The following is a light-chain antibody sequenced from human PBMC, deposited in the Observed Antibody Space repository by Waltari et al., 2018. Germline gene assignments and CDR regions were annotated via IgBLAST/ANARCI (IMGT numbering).Light chain of an antibody. J-gene: IGKJ4*01. CDR2: ATS. CDR1: QYIANW. Sequence: DIQMTQSPSSVSSSVGDTVTITCRASQYIANWVAWYQQKPGAAPNLLVYATSRLQSGVPARFGGSASGTDFTLTISNLQPEDFATYYCQQSYSFPLTFGGGTQVELK. V-gene: IGKV1-12*01. CDR3: QQSYSFPLT.